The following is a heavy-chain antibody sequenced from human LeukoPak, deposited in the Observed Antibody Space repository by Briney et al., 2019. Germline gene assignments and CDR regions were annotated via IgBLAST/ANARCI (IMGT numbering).Heavy chain of an antibody. J-gene: IGHJ4*02. D-gene: IGHD6-19*01. CDR3: ARDLGFSSEDL. Sequence: GGSLRLSCAASGFTFSNYFMSWVRQAPGKGREWVANIRQDGNDKYYVDSVKGRFNIHRDNAKNLLYLQMDSLRVEDTAVYYCARDLGFSSEDLWGQGTLVIVSS. V-gene: IGHV3-7*01. CDR2: IRQDGNDK. CDR1: GFTFSNYF.